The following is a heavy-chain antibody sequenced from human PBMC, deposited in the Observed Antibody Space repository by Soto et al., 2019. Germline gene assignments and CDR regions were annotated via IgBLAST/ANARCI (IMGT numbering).Heavy chain of an antibody. CDR3: ARFDGTIFGVVIIDY. CDR1: GVYISSSSYY. J-gene: IGHJ4*02. D-gene: IGHD3-3*01. V-gene: IGHV4-39*01. CDR2: IYYSGST. Sequence: SETQSLTSTVSGVYISSSSYYWGWVRPPPGKGLEWIGSIYYSGSTYYNPSLKSRVTISVDTSKNQFSLKLSSVTAADTAVYYCARFDGTIFGVVIIDYWGQGTLVTVSS.